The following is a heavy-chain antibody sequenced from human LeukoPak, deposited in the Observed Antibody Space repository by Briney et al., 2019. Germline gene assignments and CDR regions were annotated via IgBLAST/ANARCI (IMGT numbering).Heavy chain of an antibody. CDR1: GGSISSSSYY. J-gene: IGHJ4*02. Sequence: PSETLSLTCTASGGSISSSSYYWGWIRQPPGKGLEWIGSIYYSGSTYYNPSLKSRVTISVDTSKNQFSLKLSSVTAADTAVYYCARVGATHFDYWGQGTLVTVSS. D-gene: IGHD1-26*01. V-gene: IGHV4-39*01. CDR2: IYYSGST. CDR3: ARVGATHFDY.